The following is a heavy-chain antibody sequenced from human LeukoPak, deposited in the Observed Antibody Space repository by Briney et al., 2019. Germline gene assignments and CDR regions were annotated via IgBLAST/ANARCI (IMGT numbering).Heavy chain of an antibody. Sequence: ASLKVSSKASGYTFTAYYIYWVRQAPGQGLERMGWSSANTGATHYAQKFQGRVTRTRYTSISTAYMERSRLQSDDTAVYYDARGRSTETFDYWGQGTLVTVSS. CDR1: GYTFTAYY. D-gene: IGHD4-17*01. CDR3: ARGRSTETFDY. CDR2: SSANTGAT. V-gene: IGHV1-2*02. J-gene: IGHJ4*02.